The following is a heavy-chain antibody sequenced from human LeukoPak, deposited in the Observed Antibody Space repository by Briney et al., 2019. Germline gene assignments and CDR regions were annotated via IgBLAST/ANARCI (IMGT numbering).Heavy chain of an antibody. Sequence: PGGSLRLSCAASGFTFSSYWMHWVRQAPGKGLVWVSRINSDGSSTSYADSVKGRFTISGDNAKNTLYLQMNSLRAEDTAVYYCARGRSYYGSGSYYSYDYWGQGTLVTVSS. J-gene: IGHJ4*02. V-gene: IGHV3-74*01. CDR3: ARGRSYYGSGSYYSYDY. CDR1: GFTFSSYW. CDR2: INSDGSST. D-gene: IGHD3-10*01.